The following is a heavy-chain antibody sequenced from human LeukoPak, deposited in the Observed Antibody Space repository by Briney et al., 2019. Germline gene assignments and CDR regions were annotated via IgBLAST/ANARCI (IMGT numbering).Heavy chain of an antibody. CDR3: AKGLEAAAGRQHTCLDY. J-gene: IGHJ4*02. Sequence: GGSLRLSCAASGFTFSSYWMHWVRQAPGKGLVWVSRINSDGSSTSYADSVKGRFTISRDNAKNTLYLQMNSLRAEDTAVYYCAKGLEAAAGRQHTCLDYWGQGTLVTVSS. CDR2: INSDGSST. D-gene: IGHD6-13*01. V-gene: IGHV3-74*01. CDR1: GFTFSSYW.